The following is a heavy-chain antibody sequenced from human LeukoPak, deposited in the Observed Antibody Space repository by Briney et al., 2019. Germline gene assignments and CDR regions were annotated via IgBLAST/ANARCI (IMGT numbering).Heavy chain of an antibody. J-gene: IGHJ4*02. CDR2: INPNSGDT. V-gene: IGHV1-2*02. D-gene: IGHD6-19*01. CDR3: ARVGSSGWYVHPTLDY. Sequence: ASVKVSCKASGGTFTGYYMHWVRQAPGQGLEWMGWINPNSGDTNYAQKFQGRVTVTRDTSISTAYMELSRLRFDDTAVYYCARVGSSGWYVHPTLDYWGQGTLVTVSS. CDR1: GGTFTGYY.